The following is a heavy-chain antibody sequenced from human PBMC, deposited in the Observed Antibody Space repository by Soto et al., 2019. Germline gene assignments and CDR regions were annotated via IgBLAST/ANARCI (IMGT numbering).Heavy chain of an antibody. D-gene: IGHD3-16*02. CDR3: AREERITFGGVIVRFDY. CDR2: ISAYNGNT. Sequence: QVQLVQSGDEVKKPGASVKVSCKASGYTFTSYGISWVRQAPGQGLEWMGWISAYNGNTNYAQKLQGRVTMTTDTSTSTAYMELRSLRSDDTAVYYCAREERITFGGVIVRFDYWGQGTLVTVSS. V-gene: IGHV1-18*01. J-gene: IGHJ4*02. CDR1: GYTFTSYG.